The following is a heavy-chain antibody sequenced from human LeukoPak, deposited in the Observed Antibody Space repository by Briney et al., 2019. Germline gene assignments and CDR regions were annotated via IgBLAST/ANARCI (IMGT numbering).Heavy chain of an antibody. CDR1: GGTFSSYA. CDR2: IIPIFGTA. CDR3: ASVRFLEWLLPGYYYYMDV. V-gene: IGHV1-69*13. D-gene: IGHD3-3*01. Sequence: ASVKVSCKASGGTFSSYAISWVRQAPGQGLEWMGGIIPIFGTANYAQKFQGRVTITADESTSTAYMELSSLRSEDTAVYYCASVRFLEWLLPGYYYYMDVWGKGTTVTVSS. J-gene: IGHJ6*03.